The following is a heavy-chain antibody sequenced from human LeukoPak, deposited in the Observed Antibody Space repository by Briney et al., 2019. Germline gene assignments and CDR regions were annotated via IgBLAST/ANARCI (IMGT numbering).Heavy chain of an antibody. V-gene: IGHV3-21*04. CDR3: ARDQAYCSSTSCYYYYCYGIDV. CDR1: GFTFSSYS. Sequence: GGSLRLSCAASGFTFSSYSMNWVRQAPGKGLEWVSSISSSCSDIYYADSVKGRFTISRDNAKNSLYLQMNSLRAEDTAVYYCARDQAYCSSTSCYYYYCYGIDVWGQRTTVTVSS. D-gene: IGHD2-2*01. J-gene: IGHJ6*01. CDR2: ISSSCSDI.